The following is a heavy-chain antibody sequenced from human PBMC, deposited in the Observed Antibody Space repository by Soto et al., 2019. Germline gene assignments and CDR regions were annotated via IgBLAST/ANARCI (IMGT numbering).Heavy chain of an antibody. V-gene: IGHV3-23*01. D-gene: IGHD6-19*01. CDR3: AKSQSSGWYEGYYFDY. CDR2: ISGSGGST. CDR1: GFTFSSYA. J-gene: IGHJ4*02. Sequence: PGGYLRLSCAASGFTFSSYAMSWVRQAPGKGLEWVSAISGSGGSTYYADSVKGRFTISRDNSKNTLYLQMNCLRAEDSALFYCAKSQSSGWYEGYYFDYWGQGTLVTVSS.